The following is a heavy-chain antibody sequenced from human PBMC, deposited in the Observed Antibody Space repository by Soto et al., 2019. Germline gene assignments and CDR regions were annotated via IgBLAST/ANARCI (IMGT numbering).Heavy chain of an antibody. CDR1: GFTFSSYW. D-gene: IGHD6-13*01. Sequence: GGSLRLSCAASGFTFSSYWMHWVRQAPGKGLVWVSRINSDGSSTSYADSVKGRFTISRDNAKNTLYLQMNSLRAEDTAVYYCARDRQQLDSLGGYYYYYGMDVWGQGTTVTVSS. CDR2: INSDGSST. J-gene: IGHJ6*02. V-gene: IGHV3-74*01. CDR3: ARDRQQLDSLGGYYYYYGMDV.